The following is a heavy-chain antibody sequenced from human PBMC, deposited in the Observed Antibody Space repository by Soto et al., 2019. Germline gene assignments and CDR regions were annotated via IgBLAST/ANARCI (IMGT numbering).Heavy chain of an antibody. Sequence: SETLSLTCTVSGGSISSYYWSWIRQPPGKGQEWIGYIYYSGSTNYNPSLKSRVTISVDTSKNQFSLKLSSVTAADTAVYYCARMGPYCSGGSCRKYNWFDPWGQGTLVTVSS. J-gene: IGHJ5*02. V-gene: IGHV4-59*08. CDR2: IYYSGST. CDR3: ARMGPYCSGGSCRKYNWFDP. D-gene: IGHD2-15*01. CDR1: GGSISSYY.